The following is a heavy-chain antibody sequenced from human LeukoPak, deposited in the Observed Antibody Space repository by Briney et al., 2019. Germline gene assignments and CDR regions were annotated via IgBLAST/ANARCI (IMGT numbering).Heavy chain of an antibody. V-gene: IGHV3-30*03. CDR2: ISYDGSNK. CDR1: GFTFSSYG. Sequence: PGRSLRLSCAASGFTFSSYGMHWVRQAPGKGLEWVAVISYDGSNKYYADSVKGRFTISRDNSKNTLYLQMNSLRAEDTAVYYCGARRDGYRYWGKGTLVTVSS. D-gene: IGHD5-24*01. J-gene: IGHJ4*02. CDR3: GARRDGYRY.